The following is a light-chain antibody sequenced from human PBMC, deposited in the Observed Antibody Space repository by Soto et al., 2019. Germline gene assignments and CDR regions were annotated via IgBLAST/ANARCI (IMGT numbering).Light chain of an antibody. CDR1: QSISRY. V-gene: IGKV3-20*01. CDR3: QQYGSSRT. J-gene: IGKJ1*01. Sequence: IVLTQSPGTLSLSPGERTTLSCRASQSISRYLAWYQQKPGQGPRLLIYGASSRATGTPDRFSGSGSGTDFTLTINRLEPEDFAVYYCQQYGSSRTFGQGTKVDIK. CDR2: GAS.